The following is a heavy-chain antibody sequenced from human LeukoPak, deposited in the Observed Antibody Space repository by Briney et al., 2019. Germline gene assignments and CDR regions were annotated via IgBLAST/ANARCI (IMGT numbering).Heavy chain of an antibody. J-gene: IGHJ4*02. V-gene: IGHV4-31*03. CDR1: GGSISTGSYY. Sequence: SETLSLTCTVSGGSISTGSYYWNWIRQHPGKGLEWIGCIYDRGSTCYNASLKRRITISLDTSKNQFSLKLKSVTAADTAVYYCAALLGDGSIDYWGQGTLVTVSS. D-gene: IGHD2-21*02. CDR2: IYDRGST. CDR3: AALLGDGSIDY.